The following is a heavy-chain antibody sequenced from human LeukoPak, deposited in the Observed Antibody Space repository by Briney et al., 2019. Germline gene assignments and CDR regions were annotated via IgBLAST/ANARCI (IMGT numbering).Heavy chain of an antibody. CDR3: ARLYCSGGSCYHHFLDY. D-gene: IGHD2-15*01. Sequence: SETLSLTCIVSGGSIGTYYWSWIRQSPGKGLEWIGYIYVTGSTRYNPYLQSRVTISVDTSKNQFSLKLSSVTAADTAVYYCARLYCSGGSCYHHFLDYWGQGTLVTVSS. V-gene: IGHV4-4*09. CDR2: IYVTGST. J-gene: IGHJ4*02. CDR1: GGSIGTYY.